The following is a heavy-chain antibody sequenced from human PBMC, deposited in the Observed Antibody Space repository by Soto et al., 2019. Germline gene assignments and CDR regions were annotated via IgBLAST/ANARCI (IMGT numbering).Heavy chain of an antibody. V-gene: IGHV3-23*01. Sequence: EVQLLESGGGLVQPGGSLRLSCAASGFTFSNYAMGWVRQAPGKGLEGVSCISHSGGNIYYADSVKGRFTISRDNSKNTLFLQMNSLRAEDTAVYFCANIHTSSANFDYWGQGTLVTVSS. D-gene: IGHD6-6*01. CDR1: GFTFSNYA. CDR3: ANIHTSSANFDY. J-gene: IGHJ4*02. CDR2: ISHSGGNI.